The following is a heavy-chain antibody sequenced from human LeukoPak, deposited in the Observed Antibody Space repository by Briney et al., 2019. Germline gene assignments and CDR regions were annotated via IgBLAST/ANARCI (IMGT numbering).Heavy chain of an antibody. J-gene: IGHJ4*02. Sequence: GGSLRLSCAASGFTLSSYSMNWVRQAPGKGLEWVSSISSSSSYIYYAGSVKGRFTISRDNAKNSLYLQMNSLRAEDTAVYYCARSARLMKGVVEVTALDDWGQGTLVTVSS. CDR1: GFTLSSYS. CDR3: ARSARLMKGVVEVTALDD. D-gene: IGHD3-3*01. V-gene: IGHV3-21*01. CDR2: ISSSSSYI.